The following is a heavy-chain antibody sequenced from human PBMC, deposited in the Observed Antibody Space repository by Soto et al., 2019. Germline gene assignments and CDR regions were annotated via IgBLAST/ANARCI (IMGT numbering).Heavy chain of an antibody. Sequence: GGSLRLSCAASGFTFSSYGMHWVRQAPGKGLEWVAVISYDGSNKYYADSVKGRFTISRDNSKNTLYLQMNSLRAEDTAVYYCANSASVLRFLEWLFPYYWGQGTLVTVSS. V-gene: IGHV3-30*18. CDR1: GFTFSSYG. D-gene: IGHD3-3*01. CDR3: ANSASVLRFLEWLFPYY. CDR2: ISYDGSNK. J-gene: IGHJ4*02.